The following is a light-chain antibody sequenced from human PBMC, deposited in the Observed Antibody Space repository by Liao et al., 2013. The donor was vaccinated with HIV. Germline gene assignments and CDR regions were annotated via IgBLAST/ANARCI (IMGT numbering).Light chain of an antibody. V-gene: IGLV3-1*01. Sequence: SYELTQPPSVSVSPGQTASITCSGHKLGDKYACWYHQKPGQSPVLVIYQDSKRPSGIPERFSGSNSGNTATLTISGTQAMDEADYYCQAWDTSTVVFGRRDQADRP. CDR3: QAWDTSTVV. CDR1: KLGDKY. CDR2: QDS. J-gene: IGLJ2*01.